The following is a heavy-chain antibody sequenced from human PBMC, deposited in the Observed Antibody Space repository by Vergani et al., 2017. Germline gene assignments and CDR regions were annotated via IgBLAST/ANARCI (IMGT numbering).Heavy chain of an antibody. J-gene: IGHJ5*02. Sequence: QVQLVQSGAEVKKPGASVKVSCKASGYTFTSYGISWVRQAPGQGLEWMGWINPNSGGTNYAQKFQGRVTMTRDTSISTAYMELSRLRSDDTAVYYCARHPDFGVGEGFDPWGQGTLVTVSS. CDR3: ARHPDFGVGEGFDP. CDR2: INPNSGGT. V-gene: IGHV1-2*02. CDR1: GYTFTSYG. D-gene: IGHD3-3*01.